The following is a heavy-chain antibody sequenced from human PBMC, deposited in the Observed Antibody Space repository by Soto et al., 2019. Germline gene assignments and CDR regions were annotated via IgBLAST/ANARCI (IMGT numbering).Heavy chain of an antibody. J-gene: IGHJ6*03. CDR1: GYTFTSYD. D-gene: IGHD2-2*02. V-gene: IGHV1-8*01. Sequence: ASVKVSCKASGYTFTSYDINWVRQATGQGLEWMGWMNPNSGNTGYAQKFQGRVIMTRNTSISTAYMELSSLRSEDTAVYYCARLYRFSTPYYYYYMDVWGKGTTVTVSS. CDR3: ARLYRFSTPYYYYYMDV. CDR2: MNPNSGNT.